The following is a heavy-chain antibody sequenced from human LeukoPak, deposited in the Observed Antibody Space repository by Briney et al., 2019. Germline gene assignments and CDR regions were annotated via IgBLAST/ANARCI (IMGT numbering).Heavy chain of an antibody. V-gene: IGHV4-34*01. D-gene: IGHD6-6*01. J-gene: IGHJ4*02. Sequence: SETLSLTCAVYGGSFSGYYWSWIRRPPGKGLEWIGEINHSGSTNYNPSLKSRVTISVDTSKNQFSLKLSSVTAADTAVYYCAHIAARPGKDDYWGQGTLVTVSS. CDR3: AHIAARPGKDDY. CDR2: INHSGST. CDR1: GGSFSGYY.